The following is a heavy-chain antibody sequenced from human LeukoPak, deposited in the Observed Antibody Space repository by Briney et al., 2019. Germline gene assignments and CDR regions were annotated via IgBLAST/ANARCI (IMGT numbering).Heavy chain of an antibody. CDR3: ARDKVVGASYFDY. CDR1: GFTFSNYW. Sequence: GGSLRLSCAASGFTFSNYWMSWVRQAPWKGREWVANIQQDGTERYYVDSVKGRFTISRDNAKNSLYLQMNSLRAEDTAVYYCARDKVVGASYFDYWGQGTLVTVSS. CDR2: IQQDGTER. V-gene: IGHV3-7*01. J-gene: IGHJ4*02. D-gene: IGHD1-26*01.